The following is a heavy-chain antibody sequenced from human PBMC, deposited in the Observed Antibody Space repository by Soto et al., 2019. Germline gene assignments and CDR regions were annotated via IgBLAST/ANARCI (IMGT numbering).Heavy chain of an antibody. D-gene: IGHD3-16*01. Sequence: QVQLVESGGGVVQPGRSLRLSCAASGFTFRIYSMHWVRQSPGKGLEWVAVMWYDGTNKYYVESVKGRFTISRDNSENTLYLQMNSLRVEDTAVYYCARDATFGTKGGSFDIWGHGTLVTVSS. J-gene: IGHJ3*02. CDR3: ARDATFGTKGGSFDI. CDR2: MWYDGTNK. CDR1: GFTFRIYS. V-gene: IGHV3-33*01.